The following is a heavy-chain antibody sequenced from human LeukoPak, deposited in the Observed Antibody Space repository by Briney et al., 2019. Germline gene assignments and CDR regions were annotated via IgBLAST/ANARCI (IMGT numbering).Heavy chain of an antibody. J-gene: IGHJ4*02. CDR1: GGSFSGYY. CDR3: ARGDGPTGPDY. Sequence: SETLSLTCAVYGGSFSGYYWSWIRQPPGKGLEWIGEINHSGSTNYNPSLKSRVTISVDTSKNQFSLKLSSGTAADTAVYYCARGDGPTGPDYWGQGTLVTVSS. D-gene: IGHD1-14*01. CDR2: INHSGST. V-gene: IGHV4-34*01.